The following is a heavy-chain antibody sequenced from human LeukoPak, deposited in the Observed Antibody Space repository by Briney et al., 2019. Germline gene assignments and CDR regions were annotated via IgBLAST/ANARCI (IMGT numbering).Heavy chain of an antibody. CDR1: GFTFSSYS. J-gene: IGHJ5*02. D-gene: IGHD3-10*01. CDR3: ARRYLRGSGSYYDFDP. V-gene: IGHV3-21*01. Sequence: GGSLRLSCAASGFTFSSYSMNWVRQAPGKGLEWVSSISSSSSYIYYADSVKGRFTISGDNAKNSLYLQMNSLRAEDTAVYYCARRYLRGSGSYYDFDPWGQGTLVTVSS. CDR2: ISSSSSYI.